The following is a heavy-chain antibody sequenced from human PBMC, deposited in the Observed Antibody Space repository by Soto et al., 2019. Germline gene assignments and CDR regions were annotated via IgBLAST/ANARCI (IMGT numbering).Heavy chain of an antibody. D-gene: IGHD3-3*01. CDR2: ISTSGNV. J-gene: IGHJ4*02. Sequence: SETLSLTCTVSGGALTKYYWSWIRQPAGKGLEWIGRISTSGNVVSKASLRSRLTMSVDTSKNQFSLRLTSVTAADTAVYYCARDNNDFWSLYPLAFDYWGQGALVTVSS. CDR1: GGALTKYY. CDR3: ARDNNDFWSLYPLAFDY. V-gene: IGHV4-4*07.